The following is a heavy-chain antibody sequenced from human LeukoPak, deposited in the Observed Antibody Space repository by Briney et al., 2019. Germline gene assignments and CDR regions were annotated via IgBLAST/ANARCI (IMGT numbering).Heavy chain of an antibody. J-gene: IGHJ4*02. Sequence: PGGSLRLSCAASGFTFRNYAMHWVRQAPGKGLEWVAIILYDGSRKYYADSVMGRFTISRDNSKNKLDLQMNSLRAEDTAVYYCVKEVAAAAPYFDYWGQGILVTVSS. CDR1: GFTFRNYA. V-gene: IGHV3-30*04. CDR3: VKEVAAAAPYFDY. CDR2: ILYDGSRK. D-gene: IGHD6-25*01.